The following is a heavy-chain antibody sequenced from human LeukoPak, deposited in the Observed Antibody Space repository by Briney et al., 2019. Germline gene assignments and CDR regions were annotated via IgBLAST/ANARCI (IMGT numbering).Heavy chain of an antibody. D-gene: IGHD3-10*01. CDR1: GGSFSGYY. CDR2: IYTSGST. V-gene: IGHV4-59*10. CDR3: ARGGGGPYGSGSYWD. Sequence: SETLSLTCAVYGGSFSGYYWSWIRQPAGKGLEWIGRIYTSGSTNYNPSLKSRVTMSVDTSKNQFSLKLSSVTAADTAVYYCARGGGGPYGSGSYWDWGQGTLVTVSS. J-gene: IGHJ4*02.